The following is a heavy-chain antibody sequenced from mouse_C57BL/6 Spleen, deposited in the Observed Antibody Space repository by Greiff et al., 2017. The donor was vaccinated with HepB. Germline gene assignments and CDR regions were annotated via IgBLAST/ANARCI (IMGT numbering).Heavy chain of an antibody. CDR3: ARATEFDY. CDR2: INPNNGGT. J-gene: IGHJ2*01. Sequence: EVQLQQSGPELVKPGASVKIPCKASGYTFTDYNMDWVKQSHGKSLEWIGDINPNNGGTNYNQKFKGKATLTVDKSSSTAYMELRSLTSEETAVYYCARATEFDYWGQGTTLTVSS. CDR1: GYTFTDYN. V-gene: IGHV1-18*01. D-gene: IGHD1-1*01.